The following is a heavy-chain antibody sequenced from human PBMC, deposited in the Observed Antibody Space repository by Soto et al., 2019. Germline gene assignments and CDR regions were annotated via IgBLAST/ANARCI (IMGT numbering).Heavy chain of an antibody. CDR1: GFTFSSYG. D-gene: IGHD5-12*01. CDR2: IWYDGSNK. Sequence: GGSLRLSCAASGFTFSSYGMHWVRQAPGKGLGWVAVIWYDGSNKYYADSVKGRFTISRDNSKNTLYLQMNSLRAEDTAVYYCARDRPSRGYSGYDLAYWGQGTLVTVSS. CDR3: ARDRPSRGYSGYDLAY. J-gene: IGHJ4*02. V-gene: IGHV3-33*08.